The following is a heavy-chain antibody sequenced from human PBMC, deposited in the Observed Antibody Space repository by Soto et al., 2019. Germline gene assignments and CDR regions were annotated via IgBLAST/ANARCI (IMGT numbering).Heavy chain of an antibody. D-gene: IGHD6-13*01. V-gene: IGHV3-21*01. Sequence: PGGSLRLSCAASGFIFSHYTMNWVRQPPGKGLEWVAAISGNSNCIYYTDSVRGRFTISRDNAKDTLYLQLNSLRAEDTAVYFCAPIAAAEIKLYYWGQGTLVTVSS. CDR3: APIAAAEIKLYY. CDR1: GFIFSHYT. J-gene: IGHJ4*02. CDR2: ISGNSNCI.